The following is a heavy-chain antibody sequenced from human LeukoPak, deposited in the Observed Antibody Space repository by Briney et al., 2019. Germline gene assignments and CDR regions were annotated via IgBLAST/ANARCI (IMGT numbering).Heavy chain of an antibody. Sequence: GESLKISCKGSGYSFTNYWIGWVRQMPGKGLEWMGIIYPGGSDTRYSPSFQGQVTISADKSISTAYLQWSSLKALDSAMYYCARQVSGEGVDSWGQGTLVTVSS. D-gene: IGHD4-17*01. CDR2: IYPGGSDT. CDR1: GYSFTNYW. J-gene: IGHJ4*02. CDR3: ARQVSGEGVDS. V-gene: IGHV5-51*01.